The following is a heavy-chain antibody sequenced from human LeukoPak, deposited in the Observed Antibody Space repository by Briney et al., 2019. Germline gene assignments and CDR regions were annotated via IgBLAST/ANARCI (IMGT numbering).Heavy chain of an antibody. V-gene: IGHV4-38-2*01. CDR3: ARFGLGFTKGDH. Sequence: PSETLSLTCAVSGYSISSGYHWAWIRQPPGKGLEWIGTVYHSGSAYYKASLKSRVTISVDKSKNQSSLRLTSVTAADTAVYYCARFGLGFTKGDHWGQGTLVTVSS. CDR2: VYHSGSA. D-gene: IGHD3-16*01. CDR1: GYSISSGYH. J-gene: IGHJ4*02.